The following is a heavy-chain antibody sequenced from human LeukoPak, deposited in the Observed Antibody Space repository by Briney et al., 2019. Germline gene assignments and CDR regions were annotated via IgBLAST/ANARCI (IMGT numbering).Heavy chain of an antibody. V-gene: IGHV4-59*08. J-gene: IGHJ6*03. CDR1: GGSISSYY. CDR2: IYDRGST. CDR3: ARQMDTAMVTGHYYYYMDV. Sequence: SETLSLTCTVSGGSISSYYWSWIRQPPGKGLEWIGYIYDRGSTNYNPSLKSRVTISVDTSKNQFSLKLSSVTAADTAVYYCARQMDTAMVTGHYYYYMDVWGKGTTVTVSS. D-gene: IGHD5-18*01.